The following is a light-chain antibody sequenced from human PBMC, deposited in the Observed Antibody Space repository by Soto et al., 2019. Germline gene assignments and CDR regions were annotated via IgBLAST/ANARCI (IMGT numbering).Light chain of an antibody. J-gene: IGKJ4*01. Sequence: FVLTQSTGTLSLSPGERATLSCRASQTVRNNYLAWYQQKPGQAPRLLIYDASNRATGIPDRFSGGGSGTDFTLTISRLEPEDFAVYYCQQFSSYPLTFAGGTKVDIK. CDR3: QQFSSYPLT. CDR2: DAS. V-gene: IGKV3-20*01. CDR1: QTVRNNY.